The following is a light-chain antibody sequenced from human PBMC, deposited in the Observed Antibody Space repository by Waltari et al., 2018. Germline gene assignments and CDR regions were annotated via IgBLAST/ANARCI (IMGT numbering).Light chain of an antibody. J-gene: IGKJ3*01. V-gene: IGKV4-1*01. Sequence: DIVMTQSPDSLAVSLGERATINCNSSQSVLYSSNNKNYLAWYQQKPGQPPKLLIYWASTRESGVPDRFSGSGSGTDFTLTISSLQAEDVAAYYCQQYYSTPFTFGPGTKVDIK. CDR2: WAS. CDR3: QQYYSTPFT. CDR1: QSVLYSSNNKNY.